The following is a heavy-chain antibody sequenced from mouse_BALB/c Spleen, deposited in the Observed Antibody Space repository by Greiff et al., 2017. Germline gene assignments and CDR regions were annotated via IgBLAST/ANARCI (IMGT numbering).Heavy chain of an antibody. V-gene: IGHV1S132*01. Sequence: VQLQQSGAELVKPGASVKLSCKTSGYTFTSYWIQWVKQRPGQGLGWIGEIFPGTGTTYYNEKFKGKATLTIDTSSSTAYMQLSSPTSEDSAVYFCARGGTTATAMDYWGQGTSVTVSA. J-gene: IGHJ4*01. CDR2: IFPGTGTT. CDR1: GYTFTSYW. D-gene: IGHD1-2*01. CDR3: ARGGTTATAMDY.